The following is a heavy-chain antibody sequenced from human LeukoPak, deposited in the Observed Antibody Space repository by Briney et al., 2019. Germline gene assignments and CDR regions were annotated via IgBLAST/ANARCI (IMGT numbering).Heavy chain of an antibody. CDR1: GGSISSGSYY. CDR3: ARVVAVAPLDNWFDP. V-gene: IGHV4-61*02. Sequence: PSETLSLACAVSGGSISSGSYYWSWIRQPAGKGLEWIGRIYTSGSTNYNPSLKRRVTISVDTSKNQFSLKLSSVTAADTAVYYCARVVAVAPLDNWFDPWGQGTLVTVSS. D-gene: IGHD6-19*01. CDR2: IYTSGST. J-gene: IGHJ5*02.